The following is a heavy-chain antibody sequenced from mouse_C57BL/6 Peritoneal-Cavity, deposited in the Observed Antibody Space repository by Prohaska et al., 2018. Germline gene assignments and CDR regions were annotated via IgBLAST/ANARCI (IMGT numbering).Heavy chain of an antibody. Sequence: EVKLLQSGGGLVQPGGSLKLSCAASGIDFSRYWLSWVRRAPGKGQEWIGEXXXXXXRXXXXXXXKXKYRKKXEKXKKTMYMKKSKVREDDTALEYCASPDAFSCYFDVCATRTTVTVSS. CDR1: GIDFSRYW. V-gene: IGHV4-1*01. J-gene: IGHJ1*03. CDR3: ASPDAFSCYFDV. CDR2: XXXXXXRX.